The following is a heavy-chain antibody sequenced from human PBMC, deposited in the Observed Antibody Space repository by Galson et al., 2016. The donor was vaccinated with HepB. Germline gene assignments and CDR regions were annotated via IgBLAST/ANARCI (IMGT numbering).Heavy chain of an antibody. CDR3: AKDVLFDFVWDNYRRGYRFGLDI. D-gene: IGHD3-16*02. V-gene: IGHV1-18*01. CDR2: ISGSSGNT. J-gene: IGHJ6*02. Sequence: SVKVSCKASGYSFSAYGVTWVRQAPGQGLEWVGTISGSSGNTKYAQRFQNRVTLTSDTSTTTANMELRSLQSDDTAVYYCAKDVLFDFVWDNYRRGYRFGLDIWGQGTTVTVSS. CDR1: GYSFSAYG.